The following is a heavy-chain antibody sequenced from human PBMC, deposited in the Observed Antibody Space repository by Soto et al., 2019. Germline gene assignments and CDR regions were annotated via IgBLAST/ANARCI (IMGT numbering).Heavy chain of an antibody. CDR2: IWYDGSNK. J-gene: IGHJ6*02. CDR3: ARDQAITIFGVVTAGDYYYGMDV. Sequence: QVQLVESGGGVVQPGRSLRLSCAASGFTFSSYGMHWVRQAPGKGLAWVAVIWYDGSNKYYADSVKGRFTISRDNSKNPLYLQMNSLRAEDTAVYSCARDQAITIFGVVTAGDYYYGMDVWGQGTTVTVSS. V-gene: IGHV3-33*01. CDR1: GFTFSSYG. D-gene: IGHD3-3*01.